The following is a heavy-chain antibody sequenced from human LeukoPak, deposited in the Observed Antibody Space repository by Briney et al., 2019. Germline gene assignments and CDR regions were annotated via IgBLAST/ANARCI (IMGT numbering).Heavy chain of an antibody. V-gene: IGHV1-18*01. CDR3: ARLSYHSNGYPALYFDY. D-gene: IGHD3-22*01. J-gene: IGHJ4*02. CDR1: GYTFIRYG. Sequence: ASVKVSCKASGYTFIRYGISWVRQAPGQGLAWMGWISTYNGHTNSAQELQGRVTMTTDTSTSTAYMELRSLRSDDTAVYYCARLSYHSNGYPALYFDYWGQRTLVTVSS. CDR2: ISTYNGHT.